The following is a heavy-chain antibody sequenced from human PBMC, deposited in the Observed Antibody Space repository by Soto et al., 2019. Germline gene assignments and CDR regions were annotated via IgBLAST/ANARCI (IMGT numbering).Heavy chain of an antibody. CDR3: VGDGSSGWHLDS. V-gene: IGHV3-7*01. CDR1: GFTFSMYW. D-gene: IGHD6-19*01. J-gene: IGHJ4*02. CDR2: VKQDGSQS. Sequence: PWGSLILSCESSGFTFSMYWMSWIRQAPGKGLEWVANVKQDGSQSYLVDSVKGRFTMSRDNAKNSLFLQMNSLRAEDTAVYYCVGDGSSGWHLDSWGQGTLVTVSS.